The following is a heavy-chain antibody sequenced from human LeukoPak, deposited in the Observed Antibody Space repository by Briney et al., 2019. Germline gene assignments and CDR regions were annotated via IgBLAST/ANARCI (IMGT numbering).Heavy chain of an antibody. D-gene: IGHD4-11*01. CDR1: GGSISSYY. CDR3: AREDPSNYFDY. CDR2: IYYSGST. J-gene: IGHJ4*02. V-gene: IGHV4-59*01. Sequence: SETLSLTCTVSGGSISSYYWSWIRQPPGKGLEWIGYIYYSGSTNYNPSLKSRVTISVDTSKNQFSLKLSSVTAADTAVYYCAREDPSNYFDYWGQGTLVTVSS.